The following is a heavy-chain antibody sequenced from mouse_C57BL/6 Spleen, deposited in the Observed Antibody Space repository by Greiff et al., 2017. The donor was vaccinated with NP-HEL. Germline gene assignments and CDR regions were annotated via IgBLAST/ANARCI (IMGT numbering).Heavy chain of an antibody. V-gene: IGHV1-55*01. CDR2: IYPGSGST. Sequence: QVQLQQPGAELVKPGASVKMSCKASGYTFTSYWITWVKQRPGQGLEWIGDIYPGSGSTNYNEKFKSKATLTVDTSSSTAYMQLSSLTSEDSAVYYCARGDYGNSAWFAYGGQGTLVTVSA. CDR1: GYTFTSYW. D-gene: IGHD2-1*01. CDR3: ARGDYGNSAWFAY. J-gene: IGHJ3*01.